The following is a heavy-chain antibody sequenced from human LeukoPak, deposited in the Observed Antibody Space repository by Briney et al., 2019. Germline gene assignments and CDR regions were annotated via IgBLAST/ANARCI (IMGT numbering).Heavy chain of an antibody. CDR2: TIPIFGTA. Sequence: GSSVKVSCKASGGTFSSYAISWVRQAPGQGLEWMGGTIPIFGTANYAQKFQGRVTITTDESTSTAYMELSSLRSEDTAVYYCASGGFGVVTHRYDYWGQGTLVTVSS. J-gene: IGHJ4*02. CDR3: ASGGFGVVTHRYDY. D-gene: IGHD3-3*01. V-gene: IGHV1-69*05. CDR1: GGTFSSYA.